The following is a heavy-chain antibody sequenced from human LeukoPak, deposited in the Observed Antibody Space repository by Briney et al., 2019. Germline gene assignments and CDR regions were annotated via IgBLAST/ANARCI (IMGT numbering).Heavy chain of an antibody. CDR2: IYYSGST. V-gene: IGHV4-39*01. Sequence: SETLSLTCTVSGGSISSSSYYWGWIRQPPGKGLEWIGSIYYSGSTYYDPSLKSRVTISVDTSKNQFSLKLSSVTAADTAVYYCARLPPDWYFDLWGRGTLVTVSS. J-gene: IGHJ2*01. CDR1: GGSISSSSYY. CDR3: ARLPPDWYFDL.